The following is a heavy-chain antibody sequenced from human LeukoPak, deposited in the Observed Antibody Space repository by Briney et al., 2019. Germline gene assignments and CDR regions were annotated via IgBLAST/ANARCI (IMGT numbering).Heavy chain of an antibody. Sequence: PGRSLRLSCAASGFTFSNYGMHWVRQDPGKGLEWVAVIAHDASVAYYADWVKGRFTISRDNSRNALYLQMNSLRAEDTAVYYCAKEPAPYSSGWYFPDDHWGQGALVTVSS. CDR3: AKEPAPYSSGWYFPDDH. CDR2: IAHDASVA. CDR1: GFTFSNYG. V-gene: IGHV3-30*18. D-gene: IGHD6-19*01. J-gene: IGHJ5*02.